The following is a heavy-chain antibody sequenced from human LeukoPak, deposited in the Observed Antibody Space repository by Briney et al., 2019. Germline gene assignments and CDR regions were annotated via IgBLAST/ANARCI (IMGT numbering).Heavy chain of an antibody. CDR3: AKVPHSSGWYYFDY. CDR1: GFTFSSYG. D-gene: IGHD6-19*01. CDR2: ISYDGSNK. Sequence: GGSPRLSCAASGFTFSSYGMHWVRQAPGKGLEWVAIISYDGSNKYYADSVKGRFTISRDNSKNTLYLQMNSLRAEDTAVYYCAKVPHSSGWYYFDYWGQGTLVTVSS. J-gene: IGHJ4*02. V-gene: IGHV3-30*18.